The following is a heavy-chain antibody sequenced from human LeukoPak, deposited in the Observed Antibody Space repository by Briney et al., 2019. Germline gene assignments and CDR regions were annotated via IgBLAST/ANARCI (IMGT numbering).Heavy chain of an antibody. V-gene: IGHV3-43D*04. CDR1: GFNFADYA. CDR2: ISRDGSSI. CDR3: AKDHDSGDYLAFYMGV. D-gene: IGHD4-17*01. J-gene: IGHJ6*03. Sequence: PGGSLRLSCASSGFNFADYAMHWVRQSPGKGLEWISLISRDGSSIYYGDAVKGRFTTSRDNSKNYLFSQMDSLRVDDTAFYFCAKDHDSGDYLAFYMGVWGKGTTVTVSS.